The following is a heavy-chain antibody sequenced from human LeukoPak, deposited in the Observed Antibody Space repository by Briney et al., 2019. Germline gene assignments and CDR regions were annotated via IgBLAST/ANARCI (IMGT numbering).Heavy chain of an antibody. J-gene: IGHJ4*02. D-gene: IGHD3-10*01. CDR3: ASKGLLLWFGELLFPY. CDR1: GFTFRSYA. V-gene: IGHV3-23*01. CDR2: ISGSGGST. Sequence: GGSLRLSCAASGFTFRSYAMSWVRQAPGKGLEWVSAISGSGGSTYYADSVKGRFTISRDNSKNTLYLQMNSLRAEDTAVYYCASKGLLLWFGELLFPYWGQGTLVTVSS.